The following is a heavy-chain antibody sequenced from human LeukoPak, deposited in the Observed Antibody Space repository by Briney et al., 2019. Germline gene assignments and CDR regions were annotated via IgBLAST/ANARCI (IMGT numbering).Heavy chain of an antibody. CDR1: GYTFTNYG. J-gene: IGHJ4*02. CDR2: ISAYNGNT. Sequence: ASVKVSCKASGYTFTNYGVSWVRQAPGQGLEWMGWISAYNGNTDYAQKLQGRVTMTTDTSTSTAYMELSSLRSGDTAVYYCARGSSDYPRYFDYWGQGSLVTVSS. V-gene: IGHV1-18*01. D-gene: IGHD3-22*01. CDR3: ARGSSDYPRYFDY.